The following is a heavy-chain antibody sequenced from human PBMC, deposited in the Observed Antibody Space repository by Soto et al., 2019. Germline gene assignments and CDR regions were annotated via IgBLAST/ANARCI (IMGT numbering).Heavy chain of an antibody. J-gene: IGHJ4*02. V-gene: IGHV2-5*02. CDR1: GFSLTTSGVG. CDR2: IYWDDDN. CDR3: AHRAGLQGNWDGGYFDY. D-gene: IGHD1-1*01. Sequence: QITLKESGPTRVKPAQPLTLPCTFSGFSLTTSGVGVGWIRQPPGKALEWIAFIYWDDDNRYNPSLKTRLTINKDTSNNQVVLTMTEMAPVDTASYVCAHRAGLQGNWDGGYFDYWGLGTLVTVSS.